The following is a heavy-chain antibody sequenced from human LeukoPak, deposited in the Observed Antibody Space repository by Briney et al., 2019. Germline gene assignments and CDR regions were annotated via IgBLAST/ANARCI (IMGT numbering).Heavy chain of an antibody. CDR1: GYSFTSYW. V-gene: IGHV5-51*01. Sequence: GESLKISCKGSGYSFTSYWIDWVRQVPGKGLEWMGIIYPGDSDTRYSPSFQGQVTISADKSISTAYLQWSSLKASDTAMYYCARRSIAARPGYNWFDLWGQGTLVTVSS. D-gene: IGHD6-6*01. J-gene: IGHJ5*02. CDR3: ARRSIAARPGYNWFDL. CDR2: IYPGDSDT.